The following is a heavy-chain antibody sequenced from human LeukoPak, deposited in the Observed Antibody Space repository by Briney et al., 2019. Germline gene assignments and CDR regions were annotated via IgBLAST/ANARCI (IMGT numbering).Heavy chain of an antibody. J-gene: IGHJ4*02. Sequence: GGSLRLSCAASGFTFSSYWMHWVRQAPGKGLEWVSSISTSSIYIYYADSVKGRFTISRDNAKNSLYLQMNSLRAEDTAVYYCARDLVYYDSSGGDYWGQGTLVTVSS. CDR2: ISTSSIYI. V-gene: IGHV3-21*01. CDR1: GFTFSSYW. CDR3: ARDLVYYDSSGGDY. D-gene: IGHD3-22*01.